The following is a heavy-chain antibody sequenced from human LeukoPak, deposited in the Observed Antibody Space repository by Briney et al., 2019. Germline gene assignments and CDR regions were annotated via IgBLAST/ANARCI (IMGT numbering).Heavy chain of an antibody. CDR2: IRNKANSYIT. V-gene: IGHV3-72*01. D-gene: IGHD2-15*01. CDR1: GFTFSDPY. Sequence: GGSQRLSCAASGFTFSDPYMDWVRQAPGKGLEWVGRIRNKANSYITEYASSVKGRFTISRDDSKNSLYLQMNSLKTEDTAVYYCARENCYRFDYWGQGTLVTVSS. J-gene: IGHJ4*02. CDR3: ARENCYRFDY.